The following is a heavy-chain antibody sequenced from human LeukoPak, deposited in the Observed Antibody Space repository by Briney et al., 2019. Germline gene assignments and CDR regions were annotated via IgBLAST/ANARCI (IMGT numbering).Heavy chain of an antibody. V-gene: IGHV1-69*01. D-gene: IGHD3-10*01. Sequence: GSSVKVSCKTSGGTVSSFALSWMRQAPGQGPEWMGGFIPILRTPKDAQKFQGRVTITPDEATDTFYMELSGLRVEDTAVYYCATPSRGHAFDIWGQGTMVTVS. CDR2: FIPILRTP. CDR1: GGTVSSFA. CDR3: ATPSRGHAFDI. J-gene: IGHJ3*02.